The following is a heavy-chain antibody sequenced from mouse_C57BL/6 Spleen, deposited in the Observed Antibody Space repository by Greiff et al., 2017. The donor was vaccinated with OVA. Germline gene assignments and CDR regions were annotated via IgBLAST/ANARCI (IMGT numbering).Heavy chain of an antibody. CDR1: GYTFTSYW. D-gene: IGHD2-2*01. CDR3: AATMVTTKNAMDY. V-gene: IGHV1-61*01. CDR2: IYPSDSET. Sequence: QVQLKESGAELVRPGSSVKLSCKASGYTFTSYWMDWVKQRPGQGLEWIGNIYPSDSETHYNQKFKDKATLTVDKSSSTAYMQLSSLTSEDSAVYYCAATMVTTKNAMDYWGQGTSVTVSS. J-gene: IGHJ4*01.